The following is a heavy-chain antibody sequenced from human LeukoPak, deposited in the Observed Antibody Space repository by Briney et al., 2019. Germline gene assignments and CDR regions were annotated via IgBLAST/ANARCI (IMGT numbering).Heavy chain of an antibody. CDR1: GYTFTSYG. CDR3: ARVVADSSGGETLDY. Sequence: GASVKVSCKASGYTFTSYGISWVRQAPGQGLEWMGWISAYNGNTNYAQKLQGRVTMTRDTSTSTDYMELSSLRSEDTAVYYCARVVADSSGGETLDYWGQGTLVTVSS. J-gene: IGHJ4*02. CDR2: ISAYNGNT. D-gene: IGHD3-22*01. V-gene: IGHV1-18*01.